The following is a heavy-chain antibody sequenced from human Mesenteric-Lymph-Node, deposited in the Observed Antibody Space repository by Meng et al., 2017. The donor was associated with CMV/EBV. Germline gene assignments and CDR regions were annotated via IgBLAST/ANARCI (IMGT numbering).Heavy chain of an antibody. CDR1: GFTFSSYS. Sequence: ETLSLTCAASGFTFSSYSMNWVRQAPGKGLEWVSSISSSSSYIYYADSVKGRFTISRDNAKNSLYLQMNSLRAEDTAVYYCARDDSPWHYGMDVWGQGTTVTVSS. D-gene: IGHD2-15*01. CDR2: ISSSSSYI. CDR3: ARDDSPWHYGMDV. J-gene: IGHJ6*02. V-gene: IGHV3-21*01.